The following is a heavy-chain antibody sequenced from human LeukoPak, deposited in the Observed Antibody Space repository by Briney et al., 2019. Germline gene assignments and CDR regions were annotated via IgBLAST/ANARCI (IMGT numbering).Heavy chain of an antibody. V-gene: IGHV3-23*01. CDR1: GFTFSSYA. CDR3: ARDSSSWYPHFDY. D-gene: IGHD6-13*01. Sequence: GGSLRLSCAASGFTFSSYAMHWVRQAPGKGLEWVSAISGSGGSTYYADSVKGRFTISRDNSKNTLYLQMNGLRAEDRAVYYCARDSSSWYPHFDYWGQGTLVTVSS. CDR2: ISGSGGST. J-gene: IGHJ4*02.